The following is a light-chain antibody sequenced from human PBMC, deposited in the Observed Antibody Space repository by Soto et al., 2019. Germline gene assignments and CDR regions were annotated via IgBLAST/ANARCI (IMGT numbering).Light chain of an antibody. CDR2: VAS. CDR1: QNIGRF. V-gene: IGKV1-39*01. J-gene: IGKJ4*01. Sequence: EIQMKQSPSSLSASVGDRVTITCRASQNIGRFLNWHQQKPGKAPNVLINVASTLRSGVPSRFSGSGSGTDFNLTINSLQPEDFATYFCQQSFSTPLTFGGGTKVDIK. CDR3: QQSFSTPLT.